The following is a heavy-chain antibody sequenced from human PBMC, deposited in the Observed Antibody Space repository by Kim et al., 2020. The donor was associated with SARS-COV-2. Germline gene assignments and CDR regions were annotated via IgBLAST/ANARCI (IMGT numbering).Heavy chain of an antibody. J-gene: IGHJ4*02. CDR2: INAGNGNT. Sequence: ASVKVSCKASGYTFTSYAMHWVRQAPGQRLEWMGWINAGNGNTKYSQKFQGRVTITRDTSASTAYMELSSLRSEDTAVYYCARGVLTVTNSVFDYWGQGTLVTVSS. CDR3: ARGVLTVTNSVFDY. V-gene: IGHV1-3*01. CDR1: GYTFTSYA. D-gene: IGHD4-4*01.